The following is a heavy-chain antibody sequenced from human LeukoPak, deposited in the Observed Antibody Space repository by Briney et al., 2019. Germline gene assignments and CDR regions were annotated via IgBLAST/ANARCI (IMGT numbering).Heavy chain of an antibody. CDR2: ITGTGGRT. D-gene: IGHD2/OR15-2a*01. CDR1: GFTFSDFA. Sequence: PGGSLTLPCTVSGFTFSDFAMNWVRQAPGKGLEWVSAITGTGGRTYYADSVEGRFTISRDDSRNTLYLQMNSLRAEDTATYYCAKDRGFYRTFDSWGQGTLVTVSS. J-gene: IGHJ4*02. V-gene: IGHV3-23*01. CDR3: AKDRGFYRTFDS.